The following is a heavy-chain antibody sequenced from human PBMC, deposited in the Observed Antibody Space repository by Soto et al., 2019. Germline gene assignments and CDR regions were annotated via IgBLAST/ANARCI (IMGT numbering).Heavy chain of an antibody. CDR1: GYSFTSYW. CDR3: ARLGEYNDSSGTGGMDG. V-gene: IGHV5-51*01. CDR2: IYPGDSDT. D-gene: IGHD3-22*01. J-gene: IGHJ6*02. Sequence: GASLKISCKASGYSFTSYWIGWVRQMPGQGLEWMGIIYPGDSDTRYSPSFQGQVTISADKSISTAYLQWSSLKASDTAMYYCARLGEYNDSSGTGGMDGWGQGTTVTVSS.